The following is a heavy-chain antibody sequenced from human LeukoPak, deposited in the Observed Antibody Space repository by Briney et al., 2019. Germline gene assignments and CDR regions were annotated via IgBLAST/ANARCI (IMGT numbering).Heavy chain of an antibody. CDR3: ARQAPSSGTTFDI. Sequence: SETLSLTCAVYGGSFSDYYWSWIRQPPGKGLEWIGEINHSGSTNYNPSLKSRVTISVDTPKNQFSLKLSSVTAADTAVYYCARQAPSSGTTFDIWGQGTLVTVSS. CDR1: GGSFSDYY. D-gene: IGHD6-19*01. CDR2: INHSGST. V-gene: IGHV4-34*01. J-gene: IGHJ3*02.